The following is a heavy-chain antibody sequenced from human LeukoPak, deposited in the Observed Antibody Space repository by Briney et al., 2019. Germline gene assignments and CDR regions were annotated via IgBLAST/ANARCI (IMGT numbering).Heavy chain of an antibody. V-gene: IGHV3-23*01. CDR3: ATRGYSSGWYQYYFDY. CDR2: ISSNGGST. CDR1: GFTFSSHA. Sequence: GESLRLSCAASGFTFSSHAMSWVRQAPGKGLEWVSGISSNGGSTDYADSVKGRFTISRDNSKNTLYLQMNSLRAEDAAVYYCATRGYSSGWYQYYFDYWGQGTLVTVSS. D-gene: IGHD6-19*01. J-gene: IGHJ4*02.